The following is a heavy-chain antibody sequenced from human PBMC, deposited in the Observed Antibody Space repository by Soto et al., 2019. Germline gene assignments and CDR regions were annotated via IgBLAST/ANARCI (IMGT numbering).Heavy chain of an antibody. V-gene: IGHV5-51*01. CDR2: TSPDGSNT. Sequence: GSLKLSCKGSGYSFTSYWIGWVGQMRGKGRVEMRITSPDGSNTKYSPSFQSQVTISADESTNTSYLQWSSLKASDTAMYYCARASGYDLYYGMDVWGQGTTVTVSS. D-gene: IGHD5-12*01. J-gene: IGHJ6*02. CDR1: GYSFTSYW. CDR3: ARASGYDLYYGMDV.